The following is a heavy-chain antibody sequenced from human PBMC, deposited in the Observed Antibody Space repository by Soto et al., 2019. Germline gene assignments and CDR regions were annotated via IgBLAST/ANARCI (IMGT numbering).Heavy chain of an antibody. CDR3: ARDLRVYGYSNYGWMETRLNYYYYGMDV. CDR1: GGTFSSYA. CDR2: IIPIFGTA. V-gene: IGHV1-69*13. J-gene: IGHJ6*02. Sequence: ASVKVSCKASGGTFSSYAISWVRQAPGQGLEWMGGIIPIFGTANYAQKFQGRVTITADESTSTAYMELSSLRSEDTAVYYCARDLRVYGYSNYGWMETRLNYYYYGMDVWGQGTTVTVSS. D-gene: IGHD4-4*01.